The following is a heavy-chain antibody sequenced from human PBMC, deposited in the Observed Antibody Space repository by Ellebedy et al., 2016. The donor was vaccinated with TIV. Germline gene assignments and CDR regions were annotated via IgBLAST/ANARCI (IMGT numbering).Heavy chain of an antibody. V-gene: IGHV4-39*01. Sequence: GSLRLXCTVSGGSISSSSYYWGWIRQPPGKGLEWIGSIYYSGSTYYNPSLESRVTISVDTSRKQFSLKLTSVTAADTAVYYCARQDRGGIWAREIDRDYWGQGTLVTVSS. J-gene: IGHJ4*02. CDR1: GGSISSSSYY. CDR2: IYYSGST. D-gene: IGHD3-16*01. CDR3: ARQDRGGIWAREIDRDY.